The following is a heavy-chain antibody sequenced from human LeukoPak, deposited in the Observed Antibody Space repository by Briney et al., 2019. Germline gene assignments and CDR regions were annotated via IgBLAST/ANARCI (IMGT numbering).Heavy chain of an antibody. V-gene: IGHV4-31*03. CDR3: ARDLVLGSGENWFDP. D-gene: IGHD3-10*02. CDR2: IYYSGST. CDR1: GGSISSGGYY. Sequence: SETLSLTSTVSGGSISSGGYYWSWIRQHPGKGLEWIGYIYYSGSTYYNPSLKSRVTISVDTSKNQFSLKLSSVTAADTAVYYCARDLVLGSGENWFDPWGQGTLVTVSS. J-gene: IGHJ5*02.